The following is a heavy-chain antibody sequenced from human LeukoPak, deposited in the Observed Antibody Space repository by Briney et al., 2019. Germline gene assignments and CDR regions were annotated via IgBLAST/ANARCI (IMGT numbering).Heavy chain of an antibody. CDR2: IRYDGSNK. D-gene: IGHD3-3*01. J-gene: IGHJ4*02. CDR3: AKETTHRFLEWLGHFDY. Sequence: PGGSLRLSCAASGFTFSSYGVHWVRQAPGKGLEWVAFIRYDGSNKYYADSVKGRFTISRDNSKNTLYLQMNSLRAEDTAVYYCAKETTHRFLEWLGHFDYWGQGTLVTVSS. CDR1: GFTFSSYG. V-gene: IGHV3-30*02.